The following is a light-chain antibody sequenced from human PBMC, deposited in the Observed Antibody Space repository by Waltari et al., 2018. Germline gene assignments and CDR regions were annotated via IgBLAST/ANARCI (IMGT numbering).Light chain of an antibody. CDR3: GSYTTRATHV. V-gene: IGLV2-14*01. CDR1: SSDVGGYNY. Sequence: QSALTQPASVSGSPGQSITISCTGTSSDVGGYNYVSWYQQHPGTTPKLIIFEVNRRPSGVSHRFSGSKSGNTASLTISGLQAEDEADYYCGSYTTRATHVFGIGTKVTVL. CDR2: EVN. J-gene: IGLJ1*01.